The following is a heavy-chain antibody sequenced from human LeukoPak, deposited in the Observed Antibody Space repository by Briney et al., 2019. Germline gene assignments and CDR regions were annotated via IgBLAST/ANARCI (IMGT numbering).Heavy chain of an antibody. V-gene: IGHV4-61*01. D-gene: IGHD2-21*01. J-gene: IGHJ4*02. CDR3: AGTGICGADRQYNHYFDH. Sequence: PSETLSLTCTVSGGSVSSGSYYWSWIRQPPGKGLEWIGYIYYSGSTNYNPSLKSRVTISADTSKNQFSLRLSSVTAADTAVYYCAGTGICGADRQYNHYFDHWGQGTLVTVSS. CDR2: IYYSGST. CDR1: GGSVSSGSYY.